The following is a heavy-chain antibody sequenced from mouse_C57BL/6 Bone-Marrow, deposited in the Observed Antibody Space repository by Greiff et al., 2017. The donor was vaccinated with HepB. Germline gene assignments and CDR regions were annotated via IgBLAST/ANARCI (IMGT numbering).Heavy chain of an antibody. CDR3: ARRYPSDY. CDR2: ISSGGSYT. Sequence: EVKLQESGGDLVKPGGSLKLSCAASGFTFSSYGMSWVRQTPDKRLEWVATISSGGSYTYYPDSVKGRFTISRDNAKNTLYLQMSSLKSEDTAMYYCARRYPSDYWGQGTTLTVSS. CDR1: GFTFSSYG. V-gene: IGHV5-6*02. J-gene: IGHJ2*01.